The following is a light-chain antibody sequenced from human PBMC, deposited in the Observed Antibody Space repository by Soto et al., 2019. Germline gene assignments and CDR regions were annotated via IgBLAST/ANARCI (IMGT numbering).Light chain of an antibody. V-gene: IGLV1-40*01. CDR2: ANE. J-gene: IGLJ1*01. CDR1: SSNIGAGYD. CDR3: QSYDSRLSGYV. Sequence: QSALTQPPSVSGAPGQRVTISCTGSSSNIGAGYDVHWYQQLPGTTPKLLIYANENRPSGVPDRFSGSKSGTSASLAITGLQAEDEADYYCQSYDSRLSGYVFGTGTKLTVL.